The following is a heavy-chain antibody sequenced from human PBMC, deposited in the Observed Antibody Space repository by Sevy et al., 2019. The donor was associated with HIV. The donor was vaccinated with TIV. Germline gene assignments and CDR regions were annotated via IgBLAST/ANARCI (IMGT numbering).Heavy chain of an antibody. CDR2: INHSGST. J-gene: IGHJ4*02. Sequence: SETLSLTCAVYGGSFSGYYWSWIRQPPGKGLEWIGEINHSGSTNYNPSLKSRVTISVDTSKNQFSLKLSSVTAADTAVYYCARGLGVVLAAAGTNYFDYWGQGTLVTVSS. D-gene: IGHD6-13*01. CDR1: GGSFSGYY. V-gene: IGHV4-34*01. CDR3: ARGLGVVLAAAGTNYFDY.